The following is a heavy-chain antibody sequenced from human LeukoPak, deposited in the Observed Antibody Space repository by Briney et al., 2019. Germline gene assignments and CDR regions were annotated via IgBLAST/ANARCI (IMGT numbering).Heavy chain of an antibody. Sequence: ASVKVSCTASGYTFTGYYMHWVRQAPGKGLEWMGWINHNRSGTNYAKKFQGRVTMTRDTSISTAYMELSRLRSDDTAVYYCARDGEWLHLFDYWGQGTLVTVSS. CDR2: INHNRSGT. CDR1: GYTFTGYY. CDR3: ARDGEWLHLFDY. J-gene: IGHJ4*02. V-gene: IGHV1-2*02. D-gene: IGHD3-3*01.